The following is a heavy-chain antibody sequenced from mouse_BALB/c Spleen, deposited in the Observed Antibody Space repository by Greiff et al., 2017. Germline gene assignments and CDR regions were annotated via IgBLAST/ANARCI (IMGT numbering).Heavy chain of an antibody. CDR1: GYTFTSYV. J-gene: IGHJ3*01. D-gene: IGHD1-1*01. Sequence: EVQLQQSGPELVKPGASVTMSCKASGYTFTSYVMLWVKQKPGQGLEWIGYINPYNDGTKYNEKFKGKATLTSDKSSSTAYMELSSLTSEDSAVYYCARYEPKYYDSSAWFAYWGQGTLVTVSA. CDR3: ARYEPKYYDSSAWFAY. CDR2: INPYNDGT. V-gene: IGHV1-14*01.